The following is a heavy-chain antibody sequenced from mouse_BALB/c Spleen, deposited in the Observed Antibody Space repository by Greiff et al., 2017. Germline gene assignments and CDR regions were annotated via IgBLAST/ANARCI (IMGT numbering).Heavy chain of an antibody. CDR2: ISYSGST. J-gene: IGHJ1*01. CDR3: ARYEGYYGYFDV. Sequence: EVQRVESGPSLVKPSQTLSLTCSVTGDSITSGYWNWIRKFPGNKLEYMGYISYSGSTYYNPSLKSRISITRDTSKNQYYLQLNSVTTEDTATYYCARYEGYYGYFDVWGAGTTVTVSS. D-gene: IGHD2-3*01. CDR1: GDSITSGY. V-gene: IGHV3-8*02.